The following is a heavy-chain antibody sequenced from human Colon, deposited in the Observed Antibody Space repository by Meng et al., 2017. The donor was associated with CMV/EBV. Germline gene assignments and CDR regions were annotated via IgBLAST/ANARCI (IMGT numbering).Heavy chain of an antibody. CDR2: IYYSGYT. J-gene: IGHJ4*02. V-gene: IGHV4-39*07. D-gene: IGHD4-17*01. Sequence: HLALQASGPGMVKASATLSLTCTVSGGSNSSSTYYWGWIRQTPGKGLEWIVNIYYSGYTYYNPSLKSRLTISVDTSKNQFSLKLTSVTAADTAVYYCATDYGDYYFDRWGQGTLVTVSS. CDR1: GGSNSSSTYY. CDR3: ATDYGDYYFDR.